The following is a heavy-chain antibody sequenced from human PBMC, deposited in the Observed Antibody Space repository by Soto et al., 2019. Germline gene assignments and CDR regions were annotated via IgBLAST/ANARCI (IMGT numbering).Heavy chain of an antibody. J-gene: IGHJ4*02. CDR3: ARGLYNGSPHLFY. CDR1: ELTFRIFG. D-gene: IGHD1-26*01. V-gene: IGHV3-7*05. Sequence: PGGPLGPSWKTSELTFRIFGLPWFRRLPGKGLEWVANIDGEGGEKNYADSVKGRFTISRDNAKKSLYLQMNSLRADDTAVYYCARGLYNGSPHLFYWGQGTRVTVSS. CDR2: IDGEGGEK.